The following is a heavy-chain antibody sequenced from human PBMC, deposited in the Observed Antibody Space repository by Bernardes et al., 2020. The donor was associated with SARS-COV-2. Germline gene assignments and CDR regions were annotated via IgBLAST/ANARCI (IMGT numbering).Heavy chain of an antibody. Sequence: GGSLRLSCAASGFTFSNYGMSWVRQAPGKGLEWVAHIRAGGTITSYADSVKGRFTISRDNSKNTLYLQMNSLRAEDTAVYYCAKVRWQLGIYDAFDIWGQGTMVTVSS. CDR2: IRAGGTIT. CDR3: AKVRWQLGIYDAFDI. V-gene: IGHV3-23*01. CDR1: GFTFSNYG. D-gene: IGHD6-6*01. J-gene: IGHJ3*02.